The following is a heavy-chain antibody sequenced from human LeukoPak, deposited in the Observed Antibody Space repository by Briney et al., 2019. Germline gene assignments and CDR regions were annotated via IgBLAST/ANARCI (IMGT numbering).Heavy chain of an antibody. CDR3: ARQTGESTNFDN. CDR2: IYSGGTT. D-gene: IGHD2-2*01. CDR1: GVTVSSSY. Sequence: SVGSLSLSCAVSGVTVSSSYISWVRQAPGKGLECVSAIYSGGTTYYADSVGGGFTISRDNSKNTLYLLMNSLRAEDTAMYHCARQTGESTNFDNWGQGTLVTVSS. V-gene: IGHV3-53*01. J-gene: IGHJ4*02.